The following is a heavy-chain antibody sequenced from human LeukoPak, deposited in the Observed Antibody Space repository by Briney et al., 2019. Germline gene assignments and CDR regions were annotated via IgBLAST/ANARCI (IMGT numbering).Heavy chain of an antibody. D-gene: IGHD3-22*01. CDR3: AHTTYYYDSSVYYYSDPDAFDI. CDR2: IYWNDDK. J-gene: IGHJ3*02. Sequence: SGPTLVKPTQTLTLTCTFSGFSLSTSGVGVGWIRQPPGKALEWLALIYWNDDKRYSPSLKSRLTITKDTSKNQVVLTMTNIDPVDTATYYCAHTTYYYDSSVYYYSDPDAFDIWGQGTMVTVSS. CDR1: GFSLSTSGVG. V-gene: IGHV2-5*01.